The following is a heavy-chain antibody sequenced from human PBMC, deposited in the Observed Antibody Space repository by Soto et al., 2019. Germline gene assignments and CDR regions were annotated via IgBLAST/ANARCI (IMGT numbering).Heavy chain of an antibody. CDR1: GFTFSDYY. J-gene: IGHJ6*02. Sequence: SGGSLRLSCAASGFTFSDYYMSWIRQAPGKGLEWVSYISSSSSYTNYADSVKGRFTISRDNAKNSLYLQMNSLRAEDTAVYYCARVLIAGGVPQGPRDYYYYGMDVWGQGTTVTVSS. D-gene: IGHD2-8*01. V-gene: IGHV3-11*06. CDR2: ISSSSSYT. CDR3: ARVLIAGGVPQGPRDYYYYGMDV.